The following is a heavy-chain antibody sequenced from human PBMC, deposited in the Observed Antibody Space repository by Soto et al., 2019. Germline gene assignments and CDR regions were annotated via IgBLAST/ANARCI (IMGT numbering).Heavy chain of an antibody. V-gene: IGHV4-31*03. CDR2: IYYSGST. CDR1: GGSISSGDYY. J-gene: IGHJ6*02. Sequence: PSETLALTCTVSGGSISSGDYYWSWIRQHPGKGLEWIGYIYYSGSTYYNPSLKSRVTISVDTSKNQFSLKLSSVTAADTAVYYCARGGGYYDSSGYYWRVPRLYYGMDVWGQGTTVTVSS. D-gene: IGHD3-22*01. CDR3: ARGGGYYDSSGYYWRVPRLYYGMDV.